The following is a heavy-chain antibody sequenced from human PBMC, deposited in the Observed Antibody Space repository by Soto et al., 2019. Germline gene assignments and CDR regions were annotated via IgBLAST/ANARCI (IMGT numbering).Heavy chain of an antibody. V-gene: IGHV4-30-2*01. Sequence: QLQLQESGSGLVKPSQTLSLTCAVSGGSISSGGYSWTWIRQPPGKGLEWIGYIYDSGTTYYNPSLKSRVPIXGXRXXNQFSLKLSSVTAADTAVYYCARAHYGDYGYGMDVWGQGTTVTVSS. CDR2: IYDSGTT. CDR3: ARAHYGDYGYGMDV. CDR1: GGSISSGGYS. D-gene: IGHD4-17*01. J-gene: IGHJ6*02.